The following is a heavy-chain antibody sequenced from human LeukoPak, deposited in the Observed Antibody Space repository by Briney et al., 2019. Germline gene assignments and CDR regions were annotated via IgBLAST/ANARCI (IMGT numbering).Heavy chain of an antibody. V-gene: IGHV4-59*08. J-gene: IGHJ6*03. CDR1: GGSFSGYY. CDR2: IYYSGSP. CDR3: ASLAYYYYYMDV. Sequence: PSETLSLTCAVYGGSFSGYYWNWIRQPPGKGLEWIGYIYYSGSPNYNPSLKSRLTISVDTSKNQFSLKLSSVTAADTAVYYCASLAYYYYYMDVWGKGTTVTISS.